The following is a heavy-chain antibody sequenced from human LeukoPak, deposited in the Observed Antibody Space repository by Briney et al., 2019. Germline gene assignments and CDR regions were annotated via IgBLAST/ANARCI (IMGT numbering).Heavy chain of an antibody. J-gene: IGHJ3*02. CDR3: ARDSAPTVRFAFDI. D-gene: IGHD4-11*01. Sequence: GGSLRLSCAASGFTFSTYAMTWVRQAPGKGLEWVSSISGSGYNTYYADSVRGRFTISRDNSKNTLYLQMNTLRAEDTAVYYCARDSAPTVRFAFDIWGQGTMVTVSS. V-gene: IGHV3-23*01. CDR2: ISGSGYNT. CDR1: GFTFSTYA.